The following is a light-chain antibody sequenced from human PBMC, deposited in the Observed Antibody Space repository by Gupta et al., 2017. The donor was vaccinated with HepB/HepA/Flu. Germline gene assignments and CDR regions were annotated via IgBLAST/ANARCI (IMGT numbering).Light chain of an antibody. V-gene: IGKV3-20*01. CDR2: GTS. Sequence: IVLTQAPDSLSFSPGEKATLSCTGSQNFRSKYLAWYRQTPGQAPTVLLYGTSSRAAGVPHRFSGSGSGREFTLTITPVEPADSAVYYCQQYGTSPRTFGPGTKVEI. J-gene: IGKJ3*01. CDR1: QNFRSKY. CDR3: QQYGTSPRT.